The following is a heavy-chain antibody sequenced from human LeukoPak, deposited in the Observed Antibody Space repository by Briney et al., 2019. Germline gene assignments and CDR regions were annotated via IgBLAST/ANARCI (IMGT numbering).Heavy chain of an antibody. Sequence: RSGGSLILSCAASAFTFRTYAMNWVRQAPGQGLEWVSAISGSGGSAYYADSVKGRFTISRDNSKNTLFLQMNSLRAEDTAIYYCAKDLNDYSNYPDAFDIWGQGTMVTVSS. CDR3: AKDLNDYSNYPDAFDI. J-gene: IGHJ3*02. D-gene: IGHD4-11*01. CDR1: AFTFRTYA. CDR2: ISGSGGSA. V-gene: IGHV3-23*01.